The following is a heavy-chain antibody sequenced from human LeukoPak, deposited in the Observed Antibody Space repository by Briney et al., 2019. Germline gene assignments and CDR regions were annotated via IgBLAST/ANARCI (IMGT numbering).Heavy chain of an antibody. V-gene: IGHV1-18*01. CDR3: AREGPFKPCSGGSCYSDIQLWPQGGFDY. J-gene: IGHJ4*02. CDR2: ISAYNGNT. Sequence: GASVKVSCKASGYTFTSYGISWVRQAPGQGLEWMGWISAYNGNTNYAQKLQGRVTMTTDTSTSTAYMELRSLRSDDTAVYYCAREGPFKPCSGGSCYSDIQLWPQGGFDYWGQGTLVTVSS. CDR1: GYTFTSYG. D-gene: IGHD2-15*01.